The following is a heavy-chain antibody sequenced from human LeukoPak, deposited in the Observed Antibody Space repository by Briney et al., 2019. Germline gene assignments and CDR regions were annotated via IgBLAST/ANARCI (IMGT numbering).Heavy chain of an antibody. CDR3: STIAAAGYFDY. V-gene: IGHV3-73*01. J-gene: IGHJ4*02. CDR1: GFTFSGSA. D-gene: IGHD6-13*01. Sequence: GGSLRLSCAASGFTFSGSAMHWVRQASGKGLEWVGRIRSKVNSYATAYAAPVRGRFTISRDDSKNTLYLQMNSLKTEDTAVYYCSTIAAAGYFDYRGQGTLVTVSS. CDR2: IRSKVNSYAT.